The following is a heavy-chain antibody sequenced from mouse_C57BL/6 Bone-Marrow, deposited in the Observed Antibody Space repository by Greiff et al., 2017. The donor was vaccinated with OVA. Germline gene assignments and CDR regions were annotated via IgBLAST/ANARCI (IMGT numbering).Heavy chain of an antibody. D-gene: IGHD2-4*01. V-gene: IGHV3-6*01. Sequence: EVKLMESVPGLVKPSQSLSLTCSVTGYSITSGYYWNWIRQFPGNKLEWMGYISYDGSNNYNPSLKNRISITRDTSKNQFFLKLNSVTTEDTATYYCASYYDYGGGYFDYWGQGTTLTVSS. CDR3: ASYYDYGGGYFDY. CDR2: ISYDGSN. J-gene: IGHJ2*01. CDR1: GYSITSGYY.